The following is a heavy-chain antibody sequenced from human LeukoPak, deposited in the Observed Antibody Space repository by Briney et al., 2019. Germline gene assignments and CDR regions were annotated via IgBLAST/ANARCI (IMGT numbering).Heavy chain of an antibody. CDR1: GLIFSDHY. V-gene: IGHV3-11*04. CDR3: AGLHDYGDFMDDY. Sequence: GGSLRLSCAASGLIFSDHYMSWIRQAPGQGLEWVSYISSSGSTIYYADSVKGRFTISRDNAKNSLYLPMNSLRAEDTAVYYCAGLHDYGDFMDDYWGQGTLVTVSS. J-gene: IGHJ4*02. D-gene: IGHD4-17*01. CDR2: ISSSGSTI.